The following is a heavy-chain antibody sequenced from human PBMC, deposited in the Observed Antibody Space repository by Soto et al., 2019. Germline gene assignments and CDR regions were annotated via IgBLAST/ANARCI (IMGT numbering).Heavy chain of an antibody. J-gene: IGHJ4*02. D-gene: IGHD3-22*01. V-gene: IGHV1-69*02. CDR2: IIPIFDIT. CDR3: ARSLLGDHYDSHGLDS. CDR1: GGPYSKYS. Sequence: QVQLVQSGTEVKKPGSSVTVSCKASGGPYSKYSISWVRQAPGQGLEWMGRIIPIFDITNYAQKFQGRVTSTADKSTSTVYMDLSSLRSEDTAVYYCARSLLGDHYDSHGLDSWGQGTLVSVSS.